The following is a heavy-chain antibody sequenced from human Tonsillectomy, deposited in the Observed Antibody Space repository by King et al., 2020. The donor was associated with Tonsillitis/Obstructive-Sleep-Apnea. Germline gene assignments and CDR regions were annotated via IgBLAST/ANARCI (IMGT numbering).Heavy chain of an antibody. J-gene: IGHJ3*01. CDR1: GGSISSY. Sequence: MQLQESGPGLVKPSETLSLTCTVSGGSISSYYYSGSTKYNPSLKSRVTISLDTTKNKFSLKLSSVTPADTAVYYCAREALDAFDVWCQGTMVTVSS. CDR2: YSGST. V-gene: IGHV4-59*01. CDR3: AREALDAFDV.